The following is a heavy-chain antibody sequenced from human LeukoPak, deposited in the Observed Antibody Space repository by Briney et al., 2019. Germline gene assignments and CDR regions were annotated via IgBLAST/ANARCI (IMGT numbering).Heavy chain of an antibody. CDR2: IHHSGTT. Sequence: SETLSLTCTVSGGSVSRGSYYWSWTRQPPGKGLEWIGYIHHSGTTNYSPSLKSRVTISVDMSKNQFFLNLTSVTAADTVVYYCARRAKNAYCFDYWGQGTLVTVSS. CDR3: ARRAKNAYCFDY. J-gene: IGHJ4*02. D-gene: IGHD1-26*01. CDR1: GGSVSRGSYY. V-gene: IGHV4-61*01.